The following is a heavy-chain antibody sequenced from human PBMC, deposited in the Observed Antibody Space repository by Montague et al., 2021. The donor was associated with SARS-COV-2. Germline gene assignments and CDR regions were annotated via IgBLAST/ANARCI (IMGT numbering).Heavy chain of an antibody. D-gene: IGHD2-21*01. Sequence: SETLSLTCTVSGVSVTERYLNWVRQAAGKGLEWIGFIHPYGDIHYNASLKSRVILSRDTSKNQFSLTLTSVTAADTAVYYCAIGGDSAKCGIWGRGTLVTVSS. J-gene: IGHJ3*02. CDR1: GVSVTERY. CDR3: AIGGDSAKCGI. CDR2: IHPYGDI. V-gene: IGHV4-4*07.